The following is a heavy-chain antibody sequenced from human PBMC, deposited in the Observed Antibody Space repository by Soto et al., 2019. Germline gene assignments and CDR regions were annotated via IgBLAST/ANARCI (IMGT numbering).Heavy chain of an antibody. CDR3: AKDTGRGGGSVFDY. D-gene: IGHD2-15*01. CDR2: ISGSGADT. Sequence: EVQLLESGGGLVQPGGSLRLSCAPTGFIFSNYAMSWVRQARGKGLESVSAISGSGADTYYTESVKGRFTISRDNFKNTLYLQMNSLRAEDTAVYYCAKDTGRGGGSVFDYWGQGTLVTVSS. V-gene: IGHV3-23*01. J-gene: IGHJ4*02. CDR1: GFIFSNYA.